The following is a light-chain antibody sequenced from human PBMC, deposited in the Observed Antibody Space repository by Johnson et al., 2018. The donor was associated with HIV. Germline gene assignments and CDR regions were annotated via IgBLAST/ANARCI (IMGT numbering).Light chain of an antibody. J-gene: IGLJ1*01. CDR2: DNN. CDR3: GTWDSSLNAYV. V-gene: IGLV1-51*01. Sequence: QSVLTQPPSVSAAPGQKVTISCSGSSSNIGNNYVSWYQQFPGTAPKLLIYDNNKRPSGIPDRFSGFKSGTSATLGITGLQTGDEADYYCGTWDSSLNAYVFGAATKVAVL. CDR1: SSNIGNNY.